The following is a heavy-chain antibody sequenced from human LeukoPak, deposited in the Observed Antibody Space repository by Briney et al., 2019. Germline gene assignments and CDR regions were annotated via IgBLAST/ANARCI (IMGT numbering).Heavy chain of an antibody. Sequence: ASVKVSCKASGYTFTSYYMHWVRQAPGQGLEWMGIINPSGGSTSYAQKFQDRVTMTRDTSTSTVYMELSSLRSEDTAVYYCARGQVPAAIRGGFDYWGQGTLVTVSS. D-gene: IGHD2-2*02. CDR2: INPSGGST. CDR1: GYTFTSYY. V-gene: IGHV1-46*01. J-gene: IGHJ4*02. CDR3: ARGQVPAAIRGGFDY.